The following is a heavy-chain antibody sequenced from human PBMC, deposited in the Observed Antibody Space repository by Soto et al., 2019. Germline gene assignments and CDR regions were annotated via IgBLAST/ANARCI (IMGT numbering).Heavy chain of an antibody. CDR1: RYTFTDYY. J-gene: IGHJ4*02. Sequence: ASEKVSCKTSRYTFTDYYMHWLRQAPGQGLEWLGWINANSGGTVYAQKFQGRVTMTRDTSISTAYMELSGLTSDDTAVYYCARPAYCGGGCYYYFDNWGQGTLVTVSS. CDR2: INANSGGT. D-gene: IGHD2-21*02. V-gene: IGHV1-2*02. CDR3: ARPAYCGGGCYYYFDN.